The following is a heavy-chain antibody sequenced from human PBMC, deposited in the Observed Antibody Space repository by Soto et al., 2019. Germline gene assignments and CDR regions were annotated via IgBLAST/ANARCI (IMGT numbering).Heavy chain of an antibody. D-gene: IGHD6-13*01. CDR2: TYYRSKWYN. V-gene: IGHV6-1*01. CDR3: ARAEQQLVYNWFDP. Sequence: SQTLSLTCAISGDSVSSNSAAWNWFRQSPSRGLEWLGRTYYRSKWYNDYAVSVKSRITINPDTSKNQFSLQLNSVTPEDTAVYYCARAEQQLVYNWFDPWGQGTLVTVSS. CDR1: GDSVSSNSAA. J-gene: IGHJ5*02.